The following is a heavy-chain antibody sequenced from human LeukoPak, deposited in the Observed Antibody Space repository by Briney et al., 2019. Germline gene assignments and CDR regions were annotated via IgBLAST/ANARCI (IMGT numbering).Heavy chain of an antibody. CDR2: SHNDGNSV. CDR1: GFTFNRYW. Sequence: GGSLRLSCAASGFTFNRYWMHWVRQVPGKEVVWVSHSHNDGNSVSYADSVKGRFTVSRDNAKNTLYLQMNRLRPEDTAVYYCVRHNYGYDYWGQGTLITVSS. V-gene: IGHV3-74*01. D-gene: IGHD3-10*01. J-gene: IGHJ4*02. CDR3: VRHNYGYDY.